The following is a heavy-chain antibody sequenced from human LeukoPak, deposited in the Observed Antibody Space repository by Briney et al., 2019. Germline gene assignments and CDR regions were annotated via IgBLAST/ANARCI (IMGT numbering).Heavy chain of an antibody. D-gene: IGHD2-15*01. V-gene: IGHV3-21*01. Sequence: GGSLRLSCAASGFTFTSYTMSWVRQAPGKGLEWVSSITNNGVHTYYTDSVKGRITISRDNANNSLYLHMNSLSAEDTAIYYCARQPQVAHFDYWGQGTLVTVSS. CDR3: ARQPQVAHFDY. J-gene: IGHJ4*02. CDR2: ITNNGVHT. CDR1: GFTFTSYT.